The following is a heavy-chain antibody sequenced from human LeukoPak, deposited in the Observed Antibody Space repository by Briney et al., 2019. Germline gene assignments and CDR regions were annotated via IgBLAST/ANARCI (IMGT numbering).Heavy chain of an antibody. V-gene: IGHV3-30*18. CDR1: GFTFSSYG. CDR3: AEDRIGQLWLLGY. Sequence: GGSLRLSCAASGFTFSSYGMHWVRQAPGKGLEWVAVISYDGSNKYYADSVKGRFTISRDNSKNTLYLQMNSLRAEDTAVSYCAEDRIGQLWLLGYWGQGTLVTVCS. D-gene: IGHD5-18*01. CDR2: ISYDGSNK. J-gene: IGHJ4*02.